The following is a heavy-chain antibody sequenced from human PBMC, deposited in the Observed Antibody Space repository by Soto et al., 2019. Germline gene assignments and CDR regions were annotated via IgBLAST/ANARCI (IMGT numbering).Heavy chain of an antibody. CDR1: GFSLSTSGVG. Sequence: QITLKESGPTLVKPSQTLTLTCTFSGFSLSTSGVGVGWILQPPGKALVWLALIYWDDDKRYSPSLKSRLTITKDTSKNQVVLTLTNVDPVDTATYYCANMRVTMIVGAGHFHHWGQGTLVTVSS. V-gene: IGHV2-5*02. CDR3: ANMRVTMIVGAGHFHH. D-gene: IGHD3-22*01. CDR2: IYWDDDK. J-gene: IGHJ1*01.